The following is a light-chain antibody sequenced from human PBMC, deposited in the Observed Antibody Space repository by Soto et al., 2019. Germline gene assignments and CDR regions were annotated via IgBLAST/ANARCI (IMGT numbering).Light chain of an antibody. CDR3: QQRSNWPPIT. V-gene: IGKV3-11*01. CDR1: QSVSSN. J-gene: IGKJ5*01. Sequence: EIVMTQSPAPLSVSPGERAALSCRASQSVSSNLAWYQQKPGQAPRLLIYGASTRAAGIPARFSGSGFGTDFTLTISSLEPEDAAVYYCQQRSNWPPITFGQGTRLEIK. CDR2: GAS.